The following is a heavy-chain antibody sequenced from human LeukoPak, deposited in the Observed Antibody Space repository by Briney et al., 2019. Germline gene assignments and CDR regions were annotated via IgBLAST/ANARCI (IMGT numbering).Heavy chain of an antibody. CDR3: ARKQRYDESSGHLDD. J-gene: IGHJ4*02. V-gene: IGHV1-46*01. CDR2: INPSGGRT. Sequence: GASVKVSCKPSGCSITAYYMHWVRQAPGQGLEWMGIINPSGGRTSYAQKFQGRVTMTRDTSTITVYMELSSLRSEDTAVYYCARKQRYDESSGHLDDWGQGTLVTVSS. CDR1: GCSITAYY. D-gene: IGHD3-22*01.